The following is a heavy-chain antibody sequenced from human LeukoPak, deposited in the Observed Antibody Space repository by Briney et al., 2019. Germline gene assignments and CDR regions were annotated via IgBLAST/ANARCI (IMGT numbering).Heavy chain of an antibody. CDR2: IYYSGST. V-gene: IGHV4-59*01. D-gene: IGHD3-22*01. CDR3: ARAYYYDRSAFDI. Sequence: SETLSLTCAVYGGSFSGYYWSWIRQPPGKGLEWIGYIYYSGSTNYNPSLKSRVTISVDTSKNQFSLKLSSVTAADTAVYYCARAYYYDRSAFDIWGQGTMVTVSS. CDR1: GGSFSGYY. J-gene: IGHJ3*02.